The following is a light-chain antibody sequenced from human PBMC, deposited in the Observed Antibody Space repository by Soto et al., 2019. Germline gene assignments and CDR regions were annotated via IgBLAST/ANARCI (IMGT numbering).Light chain of an antibody. V-gene: IGLV1-44*01. CDR2: SNN. J-gene: IGLJ3*02. Sequence: QSVLTQPPSASGTPGQRVTISCSGSSSNIGSNTVNCYQQLPGTAPKHLIYSNNHRPSWVHDRFSGSNSGTSASLVISGLQSEDEADYYCAGWDDSLNGRVFGGGTKLTVL. CDR1: SSNIGSNT. CDR3: AGWDDSLNGRV.